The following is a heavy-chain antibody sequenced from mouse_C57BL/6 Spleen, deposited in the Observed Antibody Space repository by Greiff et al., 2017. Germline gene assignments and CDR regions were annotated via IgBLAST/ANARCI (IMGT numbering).Heavy chain of an antibody. J-gene: IGHJ4*01. D-gene: IGHD2-4*01. V-gene: IGHV1-53*01. CDR2: INPSNGGT. CDR3: ARSGGASTMITTSYYAMDY. CDR1: GYTFTSYW. Sequence: QVQLKQPGTELVKPGASVKLSCKASGYTFTSYWMHWVKQRPGQGLEWIGNINPSNGGTNYNEKFKSKATLTVDKSSSTAYMQLSSLTSEDSAVYYGARSGGASTMITTSYYAMDYWGQGTSVTVSS.